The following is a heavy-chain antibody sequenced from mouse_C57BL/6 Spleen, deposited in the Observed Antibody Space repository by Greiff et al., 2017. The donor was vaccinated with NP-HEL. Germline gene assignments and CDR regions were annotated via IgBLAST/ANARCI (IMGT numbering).Heavy chain of an antibody. D-gene: IGHD1-1*01. Sequence: QVQLQQSGPGLVAPSQSLSITCTVSGFSLTSYAISWVRQPPGKGLEWLGVIWTGGGTNYNSALKSRLSISKDNSKSQVFLKMNSLQTDDTARYYCARSFTTVVAHYFDYWGQGTTLTVSS. CDR3: ARSFTTVVAHYFDY. CDR2: IWTGGGT. V-gene: IGHV2-9-1*01. J-gene: IGHJ2*01. CDR1: GFSLTSYA.